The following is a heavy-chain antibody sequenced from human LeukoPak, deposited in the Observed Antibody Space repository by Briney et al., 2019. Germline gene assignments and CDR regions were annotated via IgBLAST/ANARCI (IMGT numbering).Heavy chain of an antibody. D-gene: IGHD6-13*01. Sequence: GGSLRLSCAASGFTFRSYSLNWVRQAPGKGLEWISYISTSGTTIYYADSVKGRFTISRDNAKNSLYLQMNSLRAEDTALYYCARDSGLSVYSSSWYDGYWGQGTLVTVSS. V-gene: IGHV3-48*01. CDR2: ISTSGTTI. J-gene: IGHJ4*02. CDR3: ARDSGLSVYSSSWYDGY. CDR1: GFTFRSYS.